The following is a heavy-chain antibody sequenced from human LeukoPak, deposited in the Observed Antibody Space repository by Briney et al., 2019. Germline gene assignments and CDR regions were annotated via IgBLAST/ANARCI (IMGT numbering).Heavy chain of an antibody. CDR2: INPNSGGT. CDR1: GGTFSSYA. CDR3: ARGGYSSSWYRSGAFDI. J-gene: IGHJ3*02. D-gene: IGHD6-13*01. Sequence: ASVKVSCKASGGTFSSYAISWVRQAPGQGLEWMGWINPNSGGTNYAQKFQGRVTMTRDTSISTAYMELSRLRSDDTAVYYCARGGYSSSWYRSGAFDIWGQGTMVTVSS. V-gene: IGHV1-2*02.